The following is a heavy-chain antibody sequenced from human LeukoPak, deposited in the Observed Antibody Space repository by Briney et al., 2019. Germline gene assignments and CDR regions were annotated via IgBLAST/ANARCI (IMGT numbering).Heavy chain of an antibody. CDR3: ARDGRDLHYWNQKRRTYYTDV. CDR1: GLTFSTYE. CDR2: ISSSGNAI. V-gene: IGHV3-48*03. Sequence: GGSLRLSCTASGLTFSTYEMSWVRQAPGKGLEWISYISSSGNAIFYSDSVKGRFTISRDNAKNSLFLQMNSLRAEDTAIYYCARDGRDLHYWNQKRRTYYTDVWSKGTPVTVSS. J-gene: IGHJ6*03. D-gene: IGHD1-1*01.